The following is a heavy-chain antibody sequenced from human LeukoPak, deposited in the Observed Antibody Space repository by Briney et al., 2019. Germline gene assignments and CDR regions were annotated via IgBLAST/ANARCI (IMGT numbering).Heavy chain of an antibody. J-gene: IGHJ5*02. V-gene: IGHV5-51*01. CDR3: ARTNADDFWSGYYLGWFDP. D-gene: IGHD3-3*01. CDR2: IYPGDSDT. CDR1: GYSFTSYW. Sequence: GESLKISCKGSGYSFTSYWIGWVRQMPGKGLEWMGIIYPGDSDTRYGPSFQGQVTISADKSISTAYLQWSSLKASDTAMYYCARTNADDFWSGYYLGWFDPWGQGTLVTVSS.